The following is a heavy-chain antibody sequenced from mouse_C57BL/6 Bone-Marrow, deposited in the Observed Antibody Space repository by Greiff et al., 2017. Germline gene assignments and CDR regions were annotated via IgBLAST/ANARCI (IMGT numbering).Heavy chain of an antibody. J-gene: IGHJ2*01. CDR1: GFNIKDDY. CDR3: TGYYSNRD. V-gene: IGHV14-4*01. Sequence: VQLQQSGAELVRPGASVKLSCTASGFNIKDDYMHWVKQRPEQGLEWIGWIDPENGDTEYASKFQGKATITADTSSNTAYLQLSSLTSEDTAVYYCTGYYSNRDGGQGTTLTVSS. CDR2: IDPENGDT. D-gene: IGHD2-5*01.